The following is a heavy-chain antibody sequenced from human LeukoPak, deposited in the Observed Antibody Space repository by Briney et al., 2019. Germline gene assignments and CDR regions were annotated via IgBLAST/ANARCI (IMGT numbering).Heavy chain of an antibody. CDR1: GFTFSNAW. CDR3: TTSGTPFEY. V-gene: IGHV3-15*01. J-gene: IGHJ4*02. CDR2: IKNKGDGGTT. Sequence: GGSLRLSCAASGFTFSNAWMSWVRQAPGKGLGWVGRIKNKGDGGTTDYAAPVKGRFTVSRDDSKSTLYLQMNSLKTEDTAVYYCTTSGTPFEYWGQGTLVTVSS. D-gene: IGHD3-10*01.